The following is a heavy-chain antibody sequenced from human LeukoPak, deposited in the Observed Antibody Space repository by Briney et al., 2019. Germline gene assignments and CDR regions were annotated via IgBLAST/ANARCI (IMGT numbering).Heavy chain of an antibody. CDR2: VNPNSGNT. D-gene: IGHD3-22*01. J-gene: IGHJ4*02. CDR3: ARRSDDYDSSAYYH. Sequence: ASVKVSCKTSGYTFTSYDLNWVRQATGQGLEWMGCVNPNSGNTGYAQKFQGRVTMTMDPSISTAYMELSSLRSEETAVYYCARRSDDYDSSAYYHWGQGTLVTVSS. CDR1: GYTFTSYD. V-gene: IGHV1-8*01.